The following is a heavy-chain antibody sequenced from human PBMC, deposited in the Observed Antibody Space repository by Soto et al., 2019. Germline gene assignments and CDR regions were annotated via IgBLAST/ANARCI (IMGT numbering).Heavy chain of an antibody. V-gene: IGHV1-69*06. CDR2: IVPIFGAT. CDR3: ARADPSQYYFDY. J-gene: IGHJ4*02. Sequence: SVKVSCKASGGTFSTYAITWVRQAPGQGLEWMGRIVPIFGATNYAQKFQDRVTITADKSTSTAYMELNSLRSGDTAVYYCARADPSQYYFDYWGQGTLVTVSS. CDR1: GGTFSTYA. D-gene: IGHD2-2*01.